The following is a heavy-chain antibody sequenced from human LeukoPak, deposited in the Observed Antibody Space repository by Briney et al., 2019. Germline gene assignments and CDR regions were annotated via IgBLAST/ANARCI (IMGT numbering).Heavy chain of an antibody. Sequence: GGSLRLSCAASGFIFSNYWMSWVRQAPGKGLEWVANIKQDGSEKYYVDSVKGRFTISRDNAKNSLYLQMNSLRAEDTAVYYCVRVYDFWSGYYRDYWGQGTLVTASS. CDR1: GFIFSNYW. D-gene: IGHD3-3*01. CDR3: VRVYDFWSGYYRDY. V-gene: IGHV3-7*04. J-gene: IGHJ4*02. CDR2: IKQDGSEK.